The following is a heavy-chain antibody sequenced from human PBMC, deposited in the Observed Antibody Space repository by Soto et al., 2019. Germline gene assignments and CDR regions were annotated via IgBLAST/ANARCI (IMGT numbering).Heavy chain of an antibody. CDR2: ISYDGSNK. CDR1: GFTFSSYG. D-gene: IGHD3-22*01. Sequence: SLRLSCAASGFTFSSYGMHWVRQAPGKGLEWVAVISYDGSNKYYADSVKGRFTISRDNSKNTLYLQMNSLRAEDTAVYYCAKEIAGLDAFDIWGQGTMVTVSS. J-gene: IGHJ3*02. CDR3: AKEIAGLDAFDI. V-gene: IGHV3-30*18.